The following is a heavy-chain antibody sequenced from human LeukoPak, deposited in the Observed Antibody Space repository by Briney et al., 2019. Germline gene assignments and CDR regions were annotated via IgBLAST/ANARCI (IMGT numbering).Heavy chain of an antibody. CDR3: ARERWTTSGYYFDY. D-gene: IGHD5-24*01. V-gene: IGHV3-7*01. CDR2: IKQDGSER. J-gene: IGHJ4*02. Sequence: GGSLRLSCPASGVSFRGHWMGWVRQAPGKGLEWVANIKQDGSERRYVDSVKGRFTISRDDAKNSVYLEMNSLRVEDMAVYYCARERWTTSGYYFDYWGQGTLVTVSS. CDR1: GVSFRGHW.